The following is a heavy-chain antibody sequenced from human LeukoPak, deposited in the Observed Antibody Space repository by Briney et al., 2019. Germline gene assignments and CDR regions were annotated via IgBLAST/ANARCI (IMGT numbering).Heavy chain of an antibody. D-gene: IGHD4-17*01. CDR1: GFTFSSYG. Sequence: GGSLRLSCAASGFTFSSYGMHWVRQAPGKGLEWVAVISYDGSNKYYADSVKGRFTISRDNYKNTLYLQMNSLRAEDTAVYYCAKETYDYGDFSFDYWGQGTLVTVSS. CDR3: AKETYDYGDFSFDY. V-gene: IGHV3-30*18. J-gene: IGHJ4*02. CDR2: ISYDGSNK.